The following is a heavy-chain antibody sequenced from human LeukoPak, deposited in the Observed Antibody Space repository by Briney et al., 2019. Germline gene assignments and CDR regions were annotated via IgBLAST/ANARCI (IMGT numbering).Heavy chain of an antibody. V-gene: IGHV1-2*02. J-gene: IGHJ4*02. CDR1: GYTFTGYY. Sequence: ASVKVSCKASGYTFTGYYMHWVRQAPGQGLEWMGWINPNGGGTNYAQKFQGRVTMTRDTSISTAYMELSRLRSDDTAVYYCARDRDGESDHDYWCQGTLVTVSS. D-gene: IGHD3-10*01. CDR3: ARDRDGESDHDY. CDR2: INPNGGGT.